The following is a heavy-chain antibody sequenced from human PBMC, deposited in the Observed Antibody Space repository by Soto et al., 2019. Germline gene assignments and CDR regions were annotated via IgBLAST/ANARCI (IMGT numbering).Heavy chain of an antibody. CDR1: GYSISSGYY. V-gene: IGHV4-38-2*01. CDR2: IYHRGST. J-gene: IGHJ6*02. CDR3: GSNYAGSHHYYGMDV. D-gene: IGHD4-4*01. Sequence: SETLSLTCAVSGYSISSGYYWGWIRQPPGKGLECIGSIYHRGSTYYNPSLKSRVTISVVTYKNQFSLKLSSVTAADTAVYYCGSNYAGSHHYYGMDVWGQGTTLTVSS.